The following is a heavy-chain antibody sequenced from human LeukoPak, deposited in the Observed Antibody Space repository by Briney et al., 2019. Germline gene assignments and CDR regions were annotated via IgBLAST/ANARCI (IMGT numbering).Heavy chain of an antibody. CDR2: IRTDGGET. Sequence: GGSLRLSCVASGFTFSNYWMHWVRQTPGKGLAWVSRIRTDGGETNYADSVKGRFTISRDNAKNTLYLQMNSLRVEDTAVYYCATSRGYFFRWFQHWGQGTLVTVSS. V-gene: IGHV3-74*01. CDR3: ATSRGYFFRWFQH. D-gene: IGHD3-22*01. CDR1: GFTFSNYW. J-gene: IGHJ1*01.